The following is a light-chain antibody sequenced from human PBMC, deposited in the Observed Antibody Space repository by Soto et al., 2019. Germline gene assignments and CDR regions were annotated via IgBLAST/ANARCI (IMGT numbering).Light chain of an antibody. CDR1: SSNIRNNY. CDR3: GTWDSSLSASV. Sequence: SVLTQPPSVSAAPGQKVTISCSGSSSNIRNNYVSWYQQLPGTAPKLLIYDNDKRPSGIPDRFSGSKSGTSATLGITGLQTGDEADYYCGTWDSSLSASVFGTGTKVTVL. CDR2: DND. V-gene: IGLV1-51*01. J-gene: IGLJ1*01.